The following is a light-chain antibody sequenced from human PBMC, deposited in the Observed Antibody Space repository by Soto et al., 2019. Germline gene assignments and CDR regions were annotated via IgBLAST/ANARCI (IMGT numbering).Light chain of an antibody. CDR1: SSDVGSYNF. J-gene: IGLJ2*01. CDR3: CSFAGDSTLI. Sequence: QSALTQPASVSGSPGQSITISCTGTSSDVGSYNFVSWYQQQPGKAPKLMIYEVTKRPSGVSNRFSASKSGNTASLIISGLQAEDEADYYCCSFAGDSTLIFGGGTKVTVL. CDR2: EVT. V-gene: IGLV2-23*02.